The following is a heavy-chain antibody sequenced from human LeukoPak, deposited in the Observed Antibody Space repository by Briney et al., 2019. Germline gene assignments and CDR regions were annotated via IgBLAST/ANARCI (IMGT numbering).Heavy chain of an antibody. Sequence: SETLSLTCTVSGGSISSYYWSWIRQLPGKGLEWIGYIYYSGSTNYNPSLKSRVTISVDTSKNQFSLKLSSVTAADTAVYYCARDGDGYNYYYYYMDVWGQGTTVTVSS. CDR3: ARDGDGYNYYYYYMDV. V-gene: IGHV4-59*12. D-gene: IGHD5-24*01. CDR1: GGSISSYY. CDR2: IYYSGST. J-gene: IGHJ6*03.